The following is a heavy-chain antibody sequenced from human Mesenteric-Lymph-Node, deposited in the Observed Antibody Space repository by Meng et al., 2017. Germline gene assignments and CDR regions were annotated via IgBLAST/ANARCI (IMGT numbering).Heavy chain of an antibody. D-gene: IGHD5-18*01. CDR3: ARVSLTYGYGILDY. CDR2: VYHSGST. Sequence: SETLSLTCAVSGYSISSGYYWGWIRQPPGKGLEWIGSVYHSGSTYYNPSLKSRLTISVDTSKNQFSLKLSSVTAADTAVYYCARVSLTYGYGILDYWGQGTLVTVSS. CDR1: GYSISSGYY. J-gene: IGHJ4*02. V-gene: IGHV4-38-2*01.